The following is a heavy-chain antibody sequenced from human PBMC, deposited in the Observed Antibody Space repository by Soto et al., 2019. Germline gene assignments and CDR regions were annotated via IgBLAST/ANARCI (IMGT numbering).Heavy chain of an antibody. D-gene: IGHD2-8*01. CDR2: IYPGDSDT. CDR3: ARYCTNGVRNNWFDP. CDR1: GYSFTSYW. Sequence: PVESLKISCKGSGYSFTSYWIGWVRQMPGKGLEWMGIIYPGDSDTRYSPSFQGQVTISADKSISTAYLQGSSLKASDTAMYYCARYCTNGVRNNWFDPWGQGTLVTVSS. V-gene: IGHV5-51*01. J-gene: IGHJ5*02.